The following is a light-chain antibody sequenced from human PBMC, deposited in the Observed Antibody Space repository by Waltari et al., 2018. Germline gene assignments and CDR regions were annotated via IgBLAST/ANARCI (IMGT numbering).Light chain of an antibody. J-gene: IGKJ2*01. Sequence: GDRVTITCRASQSISSYLNWYQQKPGKAPKLLIYAASSLESGVPSRFSGSGSGTDFTLTISSLQPEDFATYYCQQSYSTPYTFGQGTKLEI. CDR1: QSISSY. CDR3: QQSYSTPYT. V-gene: IGKV1-39*01. CDR2: AAS.